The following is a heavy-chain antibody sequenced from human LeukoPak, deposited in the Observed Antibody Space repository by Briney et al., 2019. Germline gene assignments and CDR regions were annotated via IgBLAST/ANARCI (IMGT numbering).Heavy chain of an antibody. Sequence: GGSLRLSCAASGFTVSSNYMSWVRQAPGKGLEWVAVISYDGSNKYYADSVKGRFTISGDNSKNTLYLQMNSLRAEDTAVYYCARDQDDILAGYTLGYWGQGTLVTVSS. D-gene: IGHD3-9*01. CDR2: ISYDGSNK. CDR1: GFTVSSNY. CDR3: ARDQDDILAGYTLGY. V-gene: IGHV3-30*03. J-gene: IGHJ4*02.